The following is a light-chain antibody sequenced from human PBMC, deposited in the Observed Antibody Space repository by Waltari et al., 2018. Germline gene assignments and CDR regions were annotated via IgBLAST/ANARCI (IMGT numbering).Light chain of an antibody. Sequence: QSVLTQPPSVSGAPGQRVTIPCTGSSSNIEAGSDVHWYQQLPGTALKLLIYADFSLPYGVPDRFSGSKSGTSASLAITGLQAADGADYYCQSYDSSLSGSVFGGGTKLTVL. CDR2: ADF. V-gene: IGLV1-40*01. J-gene: IGLJ3*02. CDR3: QSYDSSLSGSV. CDR1: SSNIEAGSD.